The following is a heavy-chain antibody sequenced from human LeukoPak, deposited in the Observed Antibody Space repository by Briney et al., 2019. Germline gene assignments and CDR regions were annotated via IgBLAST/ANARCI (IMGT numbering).Heavy chain of an antibody. D-gene: IGHD5-24*01. J-gene: IGHJ3*02. CDR2: IYYSGST. Sequence: SETLSLTCTVSGGSISSSSYYWGWIRQPPGKGLEWIGSIYYSGSTYYNPSLKSRVTISVDTSKNQFSLKLSSVTAADTAVYYCAKEMATTIEGPDAFDIWGQGTMVTVSS. V-gene: IGHV4-39*02. CDR3: AKEMATTIEGPDAFDI. CDR1: GGSISSSSYY.